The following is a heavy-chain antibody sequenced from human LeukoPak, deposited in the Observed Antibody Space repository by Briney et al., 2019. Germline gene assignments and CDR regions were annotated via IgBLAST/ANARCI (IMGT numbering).Heavy chain of an antibody. V-gene: IGHV3-30*03. CDR3: ASYDSSGYYAA. J-gene: IGHJ4*02. Sequence: GGSLRLSCAASGFTFRRYGMHWVRQAPGKGLEWVAVTSTDGSEKYYADSVKGRFTVSRDNSKNTLYLQMNSLRAEDTAVYYCASYDSSGYYAAWGQGTLVTVSS. CDR2: TSTDGSEK. CDR1: GFTFRRYG. D-gene: IGHD3-22*01.